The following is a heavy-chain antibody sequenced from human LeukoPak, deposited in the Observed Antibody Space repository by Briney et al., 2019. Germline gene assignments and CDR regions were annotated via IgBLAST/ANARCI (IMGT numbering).Heavy chain of an antibody. V-gene: IGHV4-59*12. J-gene: IGHJ4*02. CDR1: GGSIRSYY. CDR3: ARGVYIAAAQYGY. D-gene: IGHD6-13*01. Sequence: SETLSLTCSVSGGSIRSYYWSWIRQPPGKGLEWIGYTFHTGRTNYNPSLKSRVTISLDTSKNQFSLKVSSVTAADTAVYYCARGVYIAAAQYGYWGQGTLVTVSS. CDR2: TFHTGRT.